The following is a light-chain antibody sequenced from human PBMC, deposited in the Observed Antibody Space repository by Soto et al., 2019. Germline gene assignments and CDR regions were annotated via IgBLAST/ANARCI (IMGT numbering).Light chain of an antibody. Sequence: DIQMTPSPSTLSASVGDRVTITCRASQSISSWLAWYQQKPGKAPKLLIYKASSLESGVPSRFSGSGSGTEFTLTISSLQPDDFATYYCQQYNRTWTFGQGTKVDIK. CDR3: QQYNRTWT. J-gene: IGKJ1*01. CDR1: QSISSW. CDR2: KAS. V-gene: IGKV1-5*03.